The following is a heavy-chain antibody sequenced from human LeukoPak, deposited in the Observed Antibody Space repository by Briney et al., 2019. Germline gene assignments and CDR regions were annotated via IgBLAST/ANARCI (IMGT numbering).Heavy chain of an antibody. J-gene: IGHJ4*02. Sequence: GASVKVSCKASGGIFSRYAISWVRQAPGQGLEWMGGIIPIFGTANYAQKFQGRVKINADESTSTAYMELSSLRSEDTAVYYCATNIVATEEEGYWGQGTLVTVSS. CDR1: GGIFSRYA. V-gene: IGHV1-69*13. CDR2: IIPIFGTA. D-gene: IGHD5-12*01. CDR3: ATNIVATEEEGY.